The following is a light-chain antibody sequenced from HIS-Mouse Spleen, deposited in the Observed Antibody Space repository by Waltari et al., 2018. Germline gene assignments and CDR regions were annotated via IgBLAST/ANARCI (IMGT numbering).Light chain of an antibody. CDR2: GAS. V-gene: IGKV3-15*01. J-gene: IGKJ2*01. Sequence: EIVMTQSPATLSVSPGERAPPSCRASQSVSSNLAWYQQKPGQAPRLLIYGASTRATGIPARFSGSGSGTEFTLTISSMQSEDFAVYYCQQYNNWPPGTFGQGTKLEIK. CDR1: QSVSSN. CDR3: QQYNNWPPGT.